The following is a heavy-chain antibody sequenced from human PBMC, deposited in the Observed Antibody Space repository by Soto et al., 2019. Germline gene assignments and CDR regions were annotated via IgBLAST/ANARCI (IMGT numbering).Heavy chain of an antibody. CDR2: ISYDGSNK. CDR1: GFTFSSYA. Sequence: GGSLRLSCAASGFTFSSYAMHWVRQAPGKGLEWVAVISYDGSNKYYADSVKGRFTISRDNSKNTLYLQMNSLRAEDTAVYYCARGPRIAVAGIMYFDYWGQGTLVTVSS. J-gene: IGHJ4*02. CDR3: ARGPRIAVAGIMYFDY. V-gene: IGHV3-30-3*01. D-gene: IGHD6-19*01.